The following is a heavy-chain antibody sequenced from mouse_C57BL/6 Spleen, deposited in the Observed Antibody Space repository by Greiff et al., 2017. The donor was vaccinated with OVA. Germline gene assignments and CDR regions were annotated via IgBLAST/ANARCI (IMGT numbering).Heavy chain of an antibody. V-gene: IGHV6-3*01. CDR2: IRLKSDNYAT. D-gene: IGHD2-1*01. Sequence: EVQVVESGGGLVQPGGSMKLSCVASGFTFSNYWMNWVRQSPEKGLEWVAQIRLKSDNYATHYAESVKGRFTISRDDSKSSVYLQMNNLRAEDTGIYYCTVPVLLSWFAYWGQGNLVTVSA. J-gene: IGHJ3*01. CDR1: GFTFSNYW. CDR3: TVPVLLSWFAY.